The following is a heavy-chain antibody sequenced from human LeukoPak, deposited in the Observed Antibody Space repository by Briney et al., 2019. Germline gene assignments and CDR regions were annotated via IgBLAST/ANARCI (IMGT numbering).Heavy chain of an antibody. Sequence: SETLSLTCTVSGGSISSYYWSWIRQPPGKGLEWIGYIYYTGSTNYNPSLKSRVIISVDTSKNRFSLKLSSVTAADTAVYYCARDAGYCCSSSCGAYFQHWGQGTLVTVSS. V-gene: IGHV4-59*01. CDR2: IYYTGST. D-gene: IGHD2-2*01. J-gene: IGHJ1*01. CDR3: ARDAGYCCSSSCGAYFQH. CDR1: GGSISSYY.